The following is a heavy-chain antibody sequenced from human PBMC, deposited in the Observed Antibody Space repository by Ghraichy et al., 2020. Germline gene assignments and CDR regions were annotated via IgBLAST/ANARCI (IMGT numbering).Heavy chain of an antibody. V-gene: IGHV1-8*01. J-gene: IGHJ2*01. CDR3: ARGYPAGAYYDFWSGYSSGTYWYFDL. D-gene: IGHD3-3*01. CDR1: GYTFTSYD. CDR2: MNPNSGNT. Sequence: ASVKVSCKASGYTFTSYDINWVRQATGQGLEWMGWMNPNSGNTGYAQKFQGRVTMTRNTSISTAYMELSSLRSEDTAVYYCARGYPAGAYYDFWSGYSSGTYWYFDLWGRGTLVTVSS.